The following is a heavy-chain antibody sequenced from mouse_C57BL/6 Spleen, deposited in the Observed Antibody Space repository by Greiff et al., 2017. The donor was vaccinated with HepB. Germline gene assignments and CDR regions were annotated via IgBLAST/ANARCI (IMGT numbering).Heavy chain of an antibody. CDR1: GYAFSSYW. D-gene: IGHD5-5*01. V-gene: IGHV1-80*01. CDR3: ARSEWFRLPYYFDY. CDR2: IYPGDGDT. J-gene: IGHJ2*01. Sequence: VQLQQSGAELVKPGASVKISCKASGYAFSSYWMNWVKQRPGKGLEWIGQIYPGDGDTNYNGKFKGKATLTADQSSSTAYMQLSSLTSEDSAVYFCARSEWFRLPYYFDYWGQGTTLTVSS.